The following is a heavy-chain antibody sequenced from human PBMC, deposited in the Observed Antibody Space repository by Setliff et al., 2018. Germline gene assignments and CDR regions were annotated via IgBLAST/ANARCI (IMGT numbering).Heavy chain of an antibody. D-gene: IGHD5-18*01. V-gene: IGHV4-31*03. Sequence: SETLSLTCTISGGSISSGGYYWSWIRQHPGKGLEWIGYIYYSGNTYYNPSLKSRVTISVDTSKNQFSLKLSSVTAADTAVYYCARVPRFTDTRSAFDIWGQGTMVTVSS. CDR1: GGSISSGGYY. CDR3: ARVPRFTDTRSAFDI. J-gene: IGHJ3*02. CDR2: IYYSGNT.